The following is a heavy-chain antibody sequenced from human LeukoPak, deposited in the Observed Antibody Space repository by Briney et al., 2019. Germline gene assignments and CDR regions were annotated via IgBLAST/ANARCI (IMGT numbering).Heavy chain of an antibody. CDR2: ISSSSSYI. J-gene: IGHJ4*02. D-gene: IGHD3-10*01. CDR3: ARDAMVRGVIGDY. Sequence: GGSLRLSCAASGFTFSSYSMNCVRQAPGKGLEWVSSISSSSSYIYYADSVKGRFTISRDNAKNSLYLQMNSLRAEDTAVYYCARDAMVRGVIGDYWGQGTLVTVSS. V-gene: IGHV3-21*01. CDR1: GFTFSSYS.